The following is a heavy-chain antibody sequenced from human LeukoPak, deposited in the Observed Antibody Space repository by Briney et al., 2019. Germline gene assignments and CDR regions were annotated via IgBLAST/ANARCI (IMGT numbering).Heavy chain of an antibody. D-gene: IGHD1-26*01. CDR3: VTTSSWDSEFDY. V-gene: IGHV4-39*01. CDR2: IYYTGST. J-gene: IGHJ4*02. CDR1: GGSISNSTYY. Sequence: SETLSLTCTVSGGSISNSTYYWGWIRQPPGKGLEWIGIIYYTGSTNYNPSLRSRVSISVDTSGNQFSLKLSSVTAADTAVYYCVTTSSWDSEFDYWGQGILVTVSS.